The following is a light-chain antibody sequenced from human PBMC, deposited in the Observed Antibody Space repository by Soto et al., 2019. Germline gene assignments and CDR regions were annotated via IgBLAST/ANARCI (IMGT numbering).Light chain of an antibody. J-gene: IGKJ1*01. CDR1: QSIRSW. CDR3: QQYNSYSQT. V-gene: IGKV1-5*01. CDR2: DAY. Sequence: DVQMTQSPSILSASVGDRVTITCRASQSIRSWLAWYQQKPGKAPKLLIYDAYSLESGVPSRFSGSGSGTKFTLTIASLQPDDFATYYCQQYNSYSQTFGQGTKVDIK.